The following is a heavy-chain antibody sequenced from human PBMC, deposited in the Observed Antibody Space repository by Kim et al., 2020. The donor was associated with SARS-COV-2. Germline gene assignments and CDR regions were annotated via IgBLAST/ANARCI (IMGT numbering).Heavy chain of an antibody. D-gene: IGHD5-12*01. CDR1: GGSFSGYY. Sequence: SETLSLTCAVYGGSFSGYYWSWIRQPPGKGLEWIGEINHSGSTNYNPSLKSRVTISVDTSKNQFSLKLSSVTAADTAVYYCARGPYRYSGYDFKGGWFDPWGQGTLVTVSS. V-gene: IGHV4-34*01. J-gene: IGHJ5*02. CDR3: ARGPYRYSGYDFKGGWFDP. CDR2: INHSGST.